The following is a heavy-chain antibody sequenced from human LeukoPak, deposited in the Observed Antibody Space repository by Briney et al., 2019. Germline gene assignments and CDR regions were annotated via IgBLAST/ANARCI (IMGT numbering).Heavy chain of an antibody. CDR3: ASNRYLCSSTSCYGLQIDY. V-gene: IGHV7-4-1*02. J-gene: IGHJ4*02. CDR2: INTNTGNP. D-gene: IGHD2-2*01. Sequence: ASVKVSCKASGYTFTSYAMNWVRQAPGQGLEWMGWINTNTGNPTYAQGFTGRFVLSLDTSVSTAYLQISSLKAEDTAVYYCASNRYLCSSTSCYGLQIDYWGQGTLVTVSS. CDR1: GYTFTSYA.